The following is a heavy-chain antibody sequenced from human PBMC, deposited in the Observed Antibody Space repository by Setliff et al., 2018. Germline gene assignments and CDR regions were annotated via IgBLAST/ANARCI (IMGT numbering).Heavy chain of an antibody. D-gene: IGHD3-10*01. CDR3: FGAGTCSY. V-gene: IGHV3-7*01. J-gene: IGHJ4*02. CDR1: GFTYNNDW. Sequence: GGSLRLSCGASGFTYNNDWVSWVRQAPGKGLEWLASINPDGSEKYYVDSVKGRFTISRDNAKNSLSLQMISLRTEDTAVYYCFGAGTCSYWGQGTQVTVSS. CDR2: INPDGSEK.